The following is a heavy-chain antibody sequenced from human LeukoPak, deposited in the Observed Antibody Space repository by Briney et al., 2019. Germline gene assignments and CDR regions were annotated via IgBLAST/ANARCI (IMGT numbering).Heavy chain of an antibody. CDR1: GYSFTTYW. J-gene: IGHJ3*02. V-gene: IGHV5-51*01. Sequence: GESLKISCKGSGYSFTTYWIAWVRQMPGQGLEWMGIIYPGDSDTRYSPSFQGQVTISADKSINTAYLQWSSLKASDTAMYYCARRGYCSGGSCFSNAFDIWGQGTMVTVSS. CDR3: ARRGYCSGGSCFSNAFDI. CDR2: IYPGDSDT. D-gene: IGHD2-15*01.